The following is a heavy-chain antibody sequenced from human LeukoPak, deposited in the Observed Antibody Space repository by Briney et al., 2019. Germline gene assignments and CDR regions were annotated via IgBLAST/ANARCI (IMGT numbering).Heavy chain of an antibody. D-gene: IGHD6-13*01. J-gene: IGHJ4*02. CDR2: VYYSGTT. CDR1: GGSISSYY. CDR3: ARDQGSRVDY. V-gene: IGHV4-59*01. Sequence: PSETLSLTCTVSGGSISSYYWTWIRQPPGKGLEWIGYVYYSGTTRYNPSLKSQLTISVDTSKNQFSLKLNSVTAADTAVYYCARDQGSRVDYWGQGTLVTVSS.